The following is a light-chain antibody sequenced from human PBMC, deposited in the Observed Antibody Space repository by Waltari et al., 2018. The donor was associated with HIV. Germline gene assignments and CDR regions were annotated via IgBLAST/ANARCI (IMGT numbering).Light chain of an antibody. V-gene: IGKV3-15*01. Sequence: EIVMTQSPATLSVSPGERATLSCRASQSVNSNLAWFQQKPGQAPRLVIYGVSSRATGIPARFSGSGSGTDFTLTISSLQSEDFAVYYCQQYNNWPPEYTFGQGTKLEIK. CDR1: QSVNSN. CDR2: GVS. J-gene: IGKJ2*01. CDR3: QQYNNWPPEYT.